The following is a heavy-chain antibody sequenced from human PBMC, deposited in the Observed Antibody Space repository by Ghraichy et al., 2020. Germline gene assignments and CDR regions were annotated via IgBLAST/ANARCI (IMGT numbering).Heavy chain of an antibody. CDR1: GGSITTGDYY. J-gene: IGHJ4*02. D-gene: IGHD1-26*01. CDR2: IHYSGST. CDR3: ARDRAMGLD. Sequence: SETLSLTCTVSGGSITTGDYYWSWIRQSPGKGLEWIGYIHYSGSTFYNPSLTSRATISFDTSKNQFSLKLNSVTAADTAVYYCARDRAMGLDWGQGTLVTVSS. V-gene: IGHV4-30-4*01.